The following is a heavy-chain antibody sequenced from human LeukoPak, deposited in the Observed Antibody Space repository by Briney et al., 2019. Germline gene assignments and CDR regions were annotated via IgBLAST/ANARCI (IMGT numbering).Heavy chain of an antibody. CDR2: IYYSGST. CDR3: ARVNDYVWGSYRSVGYYFDY. Sequence: SETLSLTCTVSGGSISSYYWSWIRQPPGKGLEWIGYIYYSGSTNYNPSLKSRVTISVDTSKNQFSLKLSSVTAADTAVYYCARVNDYVWGSYRSVGYYFDYWGQGTLVTVSS. J-gene: IGHJ4*02. V-gene: IGHV4-59*01. D-gene: IGHD3-16*02. CDR1: GGSISSYY.